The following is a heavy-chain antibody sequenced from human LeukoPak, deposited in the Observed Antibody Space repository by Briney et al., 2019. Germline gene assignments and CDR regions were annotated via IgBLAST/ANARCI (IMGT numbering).Heavy chain of an antibody. V-gene: IGHV4-34*01. J-gene: IGHJ3*02. Sequence: SETLSLTCAVYGGSFSGYYWIWIRQPPGKGLEWIGEINHSGSTNYNPSLKSRVTISVDTSKNQFSLKLSSVTAADTAVYYCAREGETHAFDIWGQGTMVNVSS. CDR3: AREGETHAFDI. CDR2: INHSGST. CDR1: GGSFSGYY. D-gene: IGHD3-16*01.